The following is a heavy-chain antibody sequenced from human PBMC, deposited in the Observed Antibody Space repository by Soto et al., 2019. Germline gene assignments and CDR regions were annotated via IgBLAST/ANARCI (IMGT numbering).Heavy chain of an antibody. CDR3: AKGLRSGGSWLYYYYMDV. Sequence: GGSLRLSCAASGFTFSSYAMSWVRQAPGKGLEWVSAISGSGGSTYYADSVKGRFTISRDNSKNTLYLQMNSLRAEDTAVYYCAKGLRSGGSWLYYYYMDVWGKGTTVTVSS. V-gene: IGHV3-23*01. J-gene: IGHJ6*03. D-gene: IGHD2-15*01. CDR1: GFTFSSYA. CDR2: ISGSGGST.